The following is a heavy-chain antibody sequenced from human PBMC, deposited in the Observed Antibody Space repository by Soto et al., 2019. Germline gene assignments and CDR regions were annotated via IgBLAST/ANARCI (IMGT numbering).Heavy chain of an antibody. CDR3: ARDQKPRYRAKTGDLYYYYGMDV. Sequence: GASVKVSCKASGYTFTSYGISWVRQAPGQGLEWMGWISAYNGNTNYAQKLQGRVTMTTDTSTSTAYMELRSLRSDDTAVYYCARDQKPRYRAKTGDLYYYYGMDVWGQGTTVTVSS. D-gene: IGHD1-1*01. CDR1: GYTFTSYG. J-gene: IGHJ6*02. V-gene: IGHV1-18*01. CDR2: ISAYNGNT.